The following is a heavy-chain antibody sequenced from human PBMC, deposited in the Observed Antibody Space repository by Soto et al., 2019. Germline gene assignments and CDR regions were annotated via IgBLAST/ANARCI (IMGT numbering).Heavy chain of an antibody. V-gene: IGHV4-39*07. CDR2: VYDSANS. CDR1: GASHNTSTYL. D-gene: IGHD3-10*01. Sequence: SETLSLTCAISGASHNTSTYLWSWIRQPPGKGLEWIGSVYDSANSFYNPSLKSRVTISVDTSKNQFSLKLSSVTAADTAVYYCARGEITMVRGAYYYYGMDVWGQGTTVTVSS. J-gene: IGHJ6*02. CDR3: ARGEITMVRGAYYYYGMDV.